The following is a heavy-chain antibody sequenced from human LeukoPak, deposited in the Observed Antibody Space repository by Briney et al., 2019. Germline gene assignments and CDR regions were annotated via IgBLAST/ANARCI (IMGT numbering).Heavy chain of an antibody. V-gene: IGHV4-38-2*02. D-gene: IGHD3-3*01. CDR2: IYHSGST. Sequence: PSETLSLTCTVSGYSISSGYYWGWIRQPPGKGLEWIGSIYHSGSTYYNPSLKSRVTISVDTSKNQFSLKLSSVTAADTAVYYCARGCRPITIFGVVIIGVNWFDPWGQGTLVTVSS. J-gene: IGHJ5*02. CDR1: GYSISSGYY. CDR3: ARGCRPITIFGVVIIGVNWFDP.